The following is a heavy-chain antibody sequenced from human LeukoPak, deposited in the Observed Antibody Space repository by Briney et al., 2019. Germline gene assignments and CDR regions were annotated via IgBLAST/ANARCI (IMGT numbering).Heavy chain of an antibody. D-gene: IGHD6-6*01. V-gene: IGHV3-7*01. CDR3: AQARFDY. J-gene: IGHJ4*02. Sequence: GGSLRLSCAASGFTFSRYWMSWGRQAPGKGLEWVANIKQDGREKYYVDSVKGRFTISRDNAKNSLYLQMNSLRAEDTAVYYCAQARFDYWGQGALVTVSS. CDR1: GFTFSRYW. CDR2: IKQDGREK.